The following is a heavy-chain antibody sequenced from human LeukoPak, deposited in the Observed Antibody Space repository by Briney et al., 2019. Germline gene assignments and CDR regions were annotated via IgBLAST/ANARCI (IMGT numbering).Heavy chain of an antibody. J-gene: IGHJ5*02. D-gene: IGHD2-2*02. CDR2: ISGSGGST. V-gene: IGHV3-23*01. CDR1: GFTFSSYD. Sequence: PGGSLRLSCAASGFTFSSYDMSWVRQAPGKGLEWVSAISGSGGSTYYADSVKGRFTISRDNSKNTLYLQMNSLRAEDTAVYYCAKDDIVVVPAAISKSWFDPWGQGTLVTVSS. CDR3: AKDDIVVVPAAISKSWFDP.